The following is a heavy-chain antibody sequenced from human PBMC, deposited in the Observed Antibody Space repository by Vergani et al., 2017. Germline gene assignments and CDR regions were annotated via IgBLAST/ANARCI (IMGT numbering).Heavy chain of an antibody. CDR3: ARGLSPQQVAYNGFDP. CDR1: GGSIRSTNYY. CDR2: IYYSGST. V-gene: IGHV4-39*07. J-gene: IGHJ5*02. D-gene: IGHD6-13*01. Sequence: QLQLQESGPGLVKPAETLSLTCTVSGGSIRSTNYYCAWIRQAPGKGLEWIGSIYYSGSTYYNPSLKSRVTISIDTAKNQFSLKLSSVTAADTAVYYCARGLSPQQVAYNGFDPWGQGTLVTVSS.